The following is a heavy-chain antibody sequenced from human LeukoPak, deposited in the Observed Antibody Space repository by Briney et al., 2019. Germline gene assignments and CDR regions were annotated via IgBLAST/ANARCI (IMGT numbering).Heavy chain of an antibody. J-gene: IGHJ4*02. CDR1: GFTFSNHW. Sequence: GGSLTLSCTASGFTFSNHWMSWVRQAPGKGLEWMANIKQDGSEKYYVDSVKGRFTISRDNAKNSLYLQMNSLGAEDTAVYYCARGGGSYYNYWGQGTLVTVPS. V-gene: IGHV3-7*04. CDR3: ARGGGSYYNY. D-gene: IGHD1-26*01. CDR2: IKQDGSEK.